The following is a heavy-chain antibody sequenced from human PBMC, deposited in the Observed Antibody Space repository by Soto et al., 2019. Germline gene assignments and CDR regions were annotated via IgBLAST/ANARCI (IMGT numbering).Heavy chain of an antibody. Sequence: ASVKVSCKASGYTFTSYYMHWVRQAPGQGLEWMGIINPSGGSTSYAQKFQGRATMTRDTSTSTVYMELSSLRSEDTAVYYCARGMRGVVVVAAANFDYWGQGTLVTVSS. D-gene: IGHD2-15*01. CDR3: ARGMRGVVVVAAANFDY. CDR1: GYTFTSYY. CDR2: INPSGGST. V-gene: IGHV1-46*03. J-gene: IGHJ4*02.